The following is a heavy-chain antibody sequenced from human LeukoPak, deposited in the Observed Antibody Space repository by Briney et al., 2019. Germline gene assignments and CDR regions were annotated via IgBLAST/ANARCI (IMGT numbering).Heavy chain of an antibody. Sequence: GESLKISCKGSGYSFTSYWIGWVRRMPGKGLEWMGIIYPGDSDTRYGPSFQGQVTVSADKSISTAYLQWSSLKASDTAMYYCARWVRSSSGWYEDYWGQGTLVTVSS. CDR1: GYSFTSYW. V-gene: IGHV5-51*01. D-gene: IGHD6-19*01. CDR2: IYPGDSDT. CDR3: ARWVRSSSGWYEDY. J-gene: IGHJ4*02.